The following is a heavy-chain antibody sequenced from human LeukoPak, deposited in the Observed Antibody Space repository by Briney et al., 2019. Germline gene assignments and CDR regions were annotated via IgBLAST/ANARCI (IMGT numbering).Heavy chain of an antibody. CDR2: ISSSGSTI. J-gene: IGHJ5*02. CDR1: GFTFSYYY. V-gene: IGHV3-11*01. D-gene: IGHD2-2*01. CDR3: ARSIGWYCSSTSCSKRNWFDP. Sequence: GGSLRLSCAASGFTFSYYYMSWIRQAPGKGLEWVSYISSSGSTIYYADSVKGRFTISRDNAKNSLYLQMNSLRAEDTAVYYCARSIGWYCSSTSCSKRNWFDPWGQGTLVTVSS.